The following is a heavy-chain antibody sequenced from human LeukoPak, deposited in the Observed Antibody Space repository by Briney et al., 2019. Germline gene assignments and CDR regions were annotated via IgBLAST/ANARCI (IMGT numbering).Heavy chain of an antibody. CDR1: GFIFSTYG. V-gene: IGHV3-33*01. J-gene: IGHJ4*02. Sequence: PGGSLRLSCAAYGFIFSTYGLHWVRQAPGKWLEWVAVIFSDGYTKYYAASVKDRFTISRDNSKNTLYLHMNSLIPGDTGVYYCARASAPFDFWGQGTLLTVSS. CDR2: IFSDGYTK. CDR3: ARASAPFDF.